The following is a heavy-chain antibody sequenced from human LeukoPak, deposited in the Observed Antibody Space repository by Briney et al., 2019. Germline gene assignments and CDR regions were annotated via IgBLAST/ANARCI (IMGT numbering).Heavy chain of an antibody. CDR2: IYTSGST. CDR1: GGSISSYY. V-gene: IGHV4-4*07. D-gene: IGHD6-13*01. CDR3: ARGRGSIAAAFGAFDI. Sequence: SETLSLTCTVSGGSISSYYWSWIRQPAGKGLEWIGRIYTSGSTNYNPSLKSRVTMSVDTSKNQFSLKLSSVTAADTAVYYCARGRGSIAAAFGAFDIWGQGTMVTVSS. J-gene: IGHJ3*02.